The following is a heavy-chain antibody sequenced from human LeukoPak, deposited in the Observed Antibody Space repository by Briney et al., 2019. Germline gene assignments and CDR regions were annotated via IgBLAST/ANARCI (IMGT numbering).Heavy chain of an antibody. V-gene: IGHV4-34*01. D-gene: IGHD1-7*01. CDR2: IYHSGST. Sequence: ASETLSLTCAVYGGSFSGYYWSWIREPPGKGLEWIGEIYHSGSTSYNPSLKSRVTISVDTSKNQFSLTLSSVTAADTAVYYCARGGSNWNFPRVAWFDPWGQGTLVTLSS. CDR3: ARGGSNWNFPRVAWFDP. CDR1: GGSFSGYY. J-gene: IGHJ5*02.